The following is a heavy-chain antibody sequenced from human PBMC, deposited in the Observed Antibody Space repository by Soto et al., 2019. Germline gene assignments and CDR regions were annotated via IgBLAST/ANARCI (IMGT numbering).Heavy chain of an antibody. J-gene: IGHJ6*02. CDR1: GFTFSSYG. D-gene: IGHD3-10*01. CDR3: AKDRNLGAPGYYYGMDV. V-gene: IGHV3-30*18. Sequence: QVQLVESGGGVVQPGRSLRLSCAASGFTFSSYGMHWVRQAPGKGLEWVAVISYDGSNKYYADSVKGRFTISRDNSKNTLYLQMNSLRAEDTAVYYYAKDRNLGAPGYYYGMDVWGQGTTVTVSS. CDR2: ISYDGSNK.